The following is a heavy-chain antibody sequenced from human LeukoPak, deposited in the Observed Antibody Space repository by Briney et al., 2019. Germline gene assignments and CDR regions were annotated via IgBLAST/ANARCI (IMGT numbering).Heavy chain of an antibody. CDR1: GGSISSYF. Sequence: PSETLSLTCTGSGGSISSYFWSWLRQPPGKRREWIGYIFDSRRTKYNPSHKSRVTISLDTSKNQFSLKLTSVTAADTAVYYCATTDRRSDFGYYYMDVWGKGTTVTVSS. D-gene: IGHD2-21*01. CDR3: ATTDRRSDFGYYYMDV. CDR2: IFDSRRT. V-gene: IGHV4-4*08. J-gene: IGHJ6*03.